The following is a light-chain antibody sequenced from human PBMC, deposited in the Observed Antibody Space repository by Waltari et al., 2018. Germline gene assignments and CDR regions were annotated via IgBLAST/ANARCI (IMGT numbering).Light chain of an antibody. CDR2: EVS. J-gene: IGLJ2*01. CDR1: RRDVGGYND. CDR3: CSYAGSSTHVL. Sequence: QSALTQPASVSGSPGQSITISCTGTRRDVGGYNDGPWYQQYPDKAPKLTNYEVSKRPSGVSNRVSGSKSGNTASLTIAGLQAEDEADYYCCSYAGSSTHVLFGGGTKLTVL. V-gene: IGLV2-23*02.